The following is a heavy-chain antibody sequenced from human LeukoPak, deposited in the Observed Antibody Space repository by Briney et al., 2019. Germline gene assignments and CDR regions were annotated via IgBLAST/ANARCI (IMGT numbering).Heavy chain of an antibody. CDR2: IHYSGTT. J-gene: IGHJ4*02. Sequence: TSETLSLTCTVSGGSISPYYWTWIRQPPGKGLEWIGYIHYSGTTSYNPSLKSRVTISVDTSKNQFSLKLTSVTPADTAVYYCVRGVSSCLWGQGTLVTVSS. D-gene: IGHD2-2*01. V-gene: IGHV4-59*01. CDR3: VRGVSSCL. CDR1: GGSISPYY.